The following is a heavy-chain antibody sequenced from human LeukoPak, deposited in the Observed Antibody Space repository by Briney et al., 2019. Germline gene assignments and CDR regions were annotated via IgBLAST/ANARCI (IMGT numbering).Heavy chain of an antibody. V-gene: IGHV4-61*01. CDR3: VREHDWGDFDF. Sequence: SETLSLTCTVSGGSVISGSYYWSWIRQPPGKGLEWIGCVSHSGNTNYNPSLKSRVTISRDTSKNQFSLNLSSVTAADTAVYYCVREHDWGDFDFWGQGTLVTVSS. J-gene: IGHJ4*02. CDR1: GGSVISGSYY. D-gene: IGHD3-9*01. CDR2: VSHSGNT.